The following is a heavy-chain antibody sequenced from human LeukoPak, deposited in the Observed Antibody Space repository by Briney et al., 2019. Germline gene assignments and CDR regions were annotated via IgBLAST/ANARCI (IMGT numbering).Heavy chain of an antibody. J-gene: IGHJ4*02. Sequence: PSETLSLTCTVSGGSISSGGYYWSWIRQPPGKGLEWIGYIYYSGSTNYNPSLKSRVTISVDTSKNQFSLKLSSVTAADTAVYYCARDWTVAGGFDYWGQGTLVTVSS. CDR3: ARDWTVAGGFDY. D-gene: IGHD6-19*01. CDR2: IYYSGST. CDR1: GGSISSGGYY. V-gene: IGHV4-61*08.